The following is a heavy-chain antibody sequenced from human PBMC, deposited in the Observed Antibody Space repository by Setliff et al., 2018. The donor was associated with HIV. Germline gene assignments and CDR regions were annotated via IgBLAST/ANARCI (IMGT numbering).Heavy chain of an antibody. D-gene: IGHD1-26*01. CDR2: ISSSSSYI. Sequence: GESLKISCAASGFTFSSYSMNWVRQAPGKGLEWVSSISSSSSYIYYADSVKGRFTISRDNAKNSLYLQMNSLRAEDTAVYYCARDWWELLGNYGMDVWGQGTTVTVSS. CDR1: GFTFSSYS. V-gene: IGHV3-21*01. J-gene: IGHJ6*02. CDR3: ARDWWELLGNYGMDV.